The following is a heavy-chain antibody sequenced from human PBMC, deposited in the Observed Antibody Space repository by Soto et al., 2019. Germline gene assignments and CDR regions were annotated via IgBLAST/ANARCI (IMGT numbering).Heavy chain of an antibody. J-gene: IGHJ5*02. V-gene: IGHV3-11*05. CDR3: ARQIGYCSGGSCSPGVYNWFDP. CDR1: GFTFSDSY. CDR2: ISSSSSYT. D-gene: IGHD2-15*01. Sequence: QVPLVESWGVLVKPGGSLRLSCAASGFTFSDSYMSWIRQAPGKGLEWVSYISSSSSYTNYADSVKGRFTISRDNAKNSLYLQMNSLRAEDTSVYYCARQIGYCSGGSCSPGVYNWFDPLGQGTLVTVSS.